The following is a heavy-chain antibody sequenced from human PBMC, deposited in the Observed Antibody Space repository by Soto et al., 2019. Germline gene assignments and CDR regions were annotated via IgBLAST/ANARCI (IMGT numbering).Heavy chain of an antibody. CDR2: IYYSGST. Sequence: SETLSLTCTVSGVSISSYYWSWIRQPPGKGLEWIGYIYYSGSTNYNPSLKSRVTISVDTSKNQFSLKLSSVTAADTAVYYCARGLRYFDWSPGNLDAFDIWGQGTMVTVSS. CDR1: GVSISSYY. J-gene: IGHJ3*02. CDR3: ARGLRYFDWSPGNLDAFDI. V-gene: IGHV4-59*01. D-gene: IGHD3-9*01.